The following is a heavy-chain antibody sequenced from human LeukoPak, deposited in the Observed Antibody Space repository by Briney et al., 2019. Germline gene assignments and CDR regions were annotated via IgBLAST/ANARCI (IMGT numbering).Heavy chain of an antibody. CDR1: GGSISSYY. D-gene: IGHD5-18*01. Sequence: SETLSLTCTVSGGSISSYYWTWIRQLPGKGLEWIGYIYYSGSTNYNPSLKSRVTISVDTSKNQFSLKLSSVTAADTAVYYCARGPAISLDTGYFDYWGQGTLVTVSS. V-gene: IGHV4-59*01. CDR3: ARGPAISLDTGYFDY. J-gene: IGHJ4*02. CDR2: IYYSGST.